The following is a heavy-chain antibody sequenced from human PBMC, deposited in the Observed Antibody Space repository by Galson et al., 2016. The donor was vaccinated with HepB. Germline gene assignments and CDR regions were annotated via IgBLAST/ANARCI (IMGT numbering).Heavy chain of an antibody. V-gene: IGHV3-11*01. CDR1: GFTVSNYY. D-gene: IGHD6-13*01. Sequence: SLRLSCAASGFTVSNYYMSWVRQAPGKGLEWVSYISSSGSYIYYADSVKGRFTTARDNAKNSLYLQMDSLRAEDTAVYYCARGDRHSSSWWGFDYWGQGTLVTVSS. J-gene: IGHJ4*02. CDR2: ISSSGSYI. CDR3: ARGDRHSSSWWGFDY.